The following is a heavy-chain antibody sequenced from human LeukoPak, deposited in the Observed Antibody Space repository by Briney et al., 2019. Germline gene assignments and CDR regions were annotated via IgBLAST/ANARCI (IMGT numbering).Heavy chain of an antibody. CDR1: GFTFSSYA. CDR3: AKDKYGGYYYYYMDV. V-gene: IGHV3-23*01. CDR2: ISGSGGST. Sequence: GGSLRLPCAASGFTFSSYAMSWVRQAPGKELEWVSAISGSGGSTYYADSVKGRFTISRDNSKNTLYLQMNSLRAEDTAVYYCAKDKYGGYYYYYMDVWGKGTTVTVSS. D-gene: IGHD4-23*01. J-gene: IGHJ6*03.